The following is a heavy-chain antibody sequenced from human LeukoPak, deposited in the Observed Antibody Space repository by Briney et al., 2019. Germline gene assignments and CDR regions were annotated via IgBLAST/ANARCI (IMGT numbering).Heavy chain of an antibody. CDR3: ASYCSSTSCYSNDAFYI. V-gene: IGHV1-2*02. D-gene: IGHD2-2*02. Sequence: ASVKVSCKASGYTFTGYYMHWVRQAPGQGLEWMRWINPNSGGTNYAQKFQGRVTMTRDTSISTAYIELSRLRSDDTAVYYCASYCSSTSCYSNDAFYIWGQGTMVTVSS. CDR2: INPNSGGT. CDR1: GYTFTGYY. J-gene: IGHJ3*02.